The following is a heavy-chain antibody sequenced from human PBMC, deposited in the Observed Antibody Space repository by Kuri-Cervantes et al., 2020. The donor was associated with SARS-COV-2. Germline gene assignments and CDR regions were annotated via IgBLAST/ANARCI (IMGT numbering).Heavy chain of an antibody. CDR1: GFTFSSYE. D-gene: IGHD3-10*01. V-gene: IGHV3-48*03. J-gene: IGHJ4*02. Sequence: GGSLRLSCAASGFTFSSYEMNWVRQAPGKGLEGVSYISSSGSTIYYADSVKGRFTISRDNAENSLYLQMNSLRVEDTAVYYCASSYGSGSYVDYWGQGTLVTVSS. CDR3: ASSYGSGSYVDY. CDR2: ISSSGSTI.